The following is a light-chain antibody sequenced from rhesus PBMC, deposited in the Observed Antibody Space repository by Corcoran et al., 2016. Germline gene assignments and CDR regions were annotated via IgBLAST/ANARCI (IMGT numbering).Light chain of an antibody. V-gene: IGKV1-33*02. Sequence: DIQMTQSPSSLSASVGDSVTITCRASQGITHDLPWYQQKPGETPTLLIYEASSLQSGIPSRFSGSGSGTDFTLTISSMQPEDFAPYYCQHYYSTPFTFGPGAKLDIK. CDR1: QGITHD. CDR3: QHYYSTPFT. CDR2: EAS. J-gene: IGKJ3*01.